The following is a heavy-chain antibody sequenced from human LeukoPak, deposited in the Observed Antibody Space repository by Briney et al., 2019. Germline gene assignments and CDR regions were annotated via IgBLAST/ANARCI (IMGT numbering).Heavy chain of an antibody. Sequence: SETLSLTCTVSGGSVSSGSYYWSWIRQPPGKGLEWIGYIYYSGSTNYNPSLKSRVTISVDTSKNQFSLKLSSVTAADTAVYYCAGSGYYHNFDYWGQGTLVTVSS. CDR3: AGSGYYHNFDY. V-gene: IGHV4-61*01. J-gene: IGHJ4*02. CDR1: GGSVSSGSYY. CDR2: IYYSGST. D-gene: IGHD3-22*01.